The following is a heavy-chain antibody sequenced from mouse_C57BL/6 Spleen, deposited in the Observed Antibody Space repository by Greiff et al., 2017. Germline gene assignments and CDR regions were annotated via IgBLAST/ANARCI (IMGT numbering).Heavy chain of an antibody. CDR1: GYTFTDYN. V-gene: IGHV1-18*01. CDR2: INPNNGGT. Sequence: EVQGVESGPELVKPGASVKIPCKASGYTFTDYNMDWVKQSHGKSLEWIGDINPNNGGTIYNQKFKGKDTLTVDKSSSTAYMELRSMTSEDSAVYVCARGRDYYGSGNYYAMDYWGQGTSVTVSS. D-gene: IGHD1-1*01. CDR3: ARGRDYYGSGNYYAMDY. J-gene: IGHJ4*01.